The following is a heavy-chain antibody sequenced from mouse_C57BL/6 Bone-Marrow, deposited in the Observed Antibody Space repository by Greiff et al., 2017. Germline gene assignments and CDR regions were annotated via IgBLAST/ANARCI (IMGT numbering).Heavy chain of an antibody. Sequence: QVQLKQSGAELVRPGASVTLSCKASGYTFTDYEMHWVKQTPVHGLEWIGAIDPETGGTAYNQKFKGKAILTADKSSSTAYMELRSLTSEDSAVYYCTRSHYGSSPGWYFDVWGTGTTVTVSS. V-gene: IGHV1-15*01. CDR2: IDPETGGT. D-gene: IGHD1-1*01. CDR3: TRSHYGSSPGWYFDV. CDR1: GYTFTDYE. J-gene: IGHJ1*03.